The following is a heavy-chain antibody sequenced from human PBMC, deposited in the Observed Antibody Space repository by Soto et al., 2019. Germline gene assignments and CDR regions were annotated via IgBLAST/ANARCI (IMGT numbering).Heavy chain of an antibody. CDR2: IIYIFGNA. CDR3: AKAARRRYSYNVDFDY. V-gene: IGHV1-69*06. Sequence: SVHGSCKECARALRSDAMNCVGRATRQGLEWMGGIIYIFGNANYAQKLKGRVTITADNSKNTLYLQMNSLRAEDTAVYYCAKAARRRYSYNVDFDYWGQGTLVTVSS. CDR1: ARALRSDA. D-gene: IGHD5-18*01. J-gene: IGHJ4*02.